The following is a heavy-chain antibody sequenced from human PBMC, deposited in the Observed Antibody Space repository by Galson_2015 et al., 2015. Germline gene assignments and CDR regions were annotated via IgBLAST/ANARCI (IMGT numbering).Heavy chain of an antibody. D-gene: IGHD6-19*01. V-gene: IGHV3-7*01. CDR1: GFTFSSYW. CDR3: ARDPYSQAVADYYYGMDV. J-gene: IGHJ6*02. Sequence: SLRLSCAASGFTFSSYWMSWVRQAPGKGLEWVANIKQDGSEKYYVDSVKGRFTISRDNAKNSLYLQMNSLRAEDTAVYYCARDPYSQAVADYYYGMDVWCQGTTVTVSS. CDR2: IKQDGSEK.